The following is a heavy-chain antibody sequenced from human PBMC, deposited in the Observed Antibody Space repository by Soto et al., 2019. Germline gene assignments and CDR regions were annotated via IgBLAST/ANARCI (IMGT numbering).Heavy chain of an antibody. V-gene: IGHV3-72*01. CDR2: CRSRADNYAT. J-gene: IGHJ4*02. D-gene: IGHD1-26*01. CDR3: VLWVRSLINY. CDR1: GITFSDHD. Sequence: EVQLVESGGGLVQPGGSLRLSCATSGITFSDHDMDWVRQAPGKGLEWLGRCRSRADNYATDYAASVKGRFTFSRDDSKSSLSLQMRSLKTGDTAMYYCVLWVRSLINYWGQGTLVTVSS.